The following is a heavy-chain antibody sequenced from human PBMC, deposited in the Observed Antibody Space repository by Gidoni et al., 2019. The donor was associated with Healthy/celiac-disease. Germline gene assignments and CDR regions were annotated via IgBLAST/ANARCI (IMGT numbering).Heavy chain of an antibody. V-gene: IGHV3-21*01. J-gene: IGHJ3*02. D-gene: IGHD4-17*01. CDR2: ISNSSSYI. CDR3: ARESMSLRDAFDI. Sequence: EVQLVESGGGLVKPGGSLRLACAASGFTFSSYSMNWVRQAPGKGLAWVSSISNSSSYIYYSVSVKVRFTISRDNAKNSLYLQMNSLRAEDTAVYYCARESMSLRDAFDIWGQGTMVTVSS. CDR1: GFTFSSYS.